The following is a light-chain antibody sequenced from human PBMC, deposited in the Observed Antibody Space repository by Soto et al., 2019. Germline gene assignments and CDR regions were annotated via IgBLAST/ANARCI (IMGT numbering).Light chain of an antibody. CDR1: QSVLYSSNNKNY. Sequence: DIVMTQSPDSLAVSLGERATINCKSSQSVLYSSNNKNYLAWYQQKPGQPPKLLIYWASTRESGVPDRFSGSGSGTDFTLTISILQAEDVAVYYCQQYYSTPLTFGGGTTVEIK. CDR3: QQYYSTPLT. CDR2: WAS. V-gene: IGKV4-1*01. J-gene: IGKJ4*01.